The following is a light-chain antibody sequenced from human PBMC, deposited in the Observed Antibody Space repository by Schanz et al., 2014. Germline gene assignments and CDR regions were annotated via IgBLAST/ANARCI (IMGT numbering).Light chain of an antibody. CDR3: SSYTSSNTVV. CDR2: EVT. V-gene: IGLV2-8*01. CDR1: SSDIGGYNY. Sequence: QSALTQPPSASGSPGQSVTISCTGTSSDIGGYNYVSWYQQHPGQAPKLVIYEVTKRPSGVPDRFSGSKSGTSASLAISGLQAEDEADYYCSSYTSSNTVVFGGGTKLTVL. J-gene: IGLJ2*01.